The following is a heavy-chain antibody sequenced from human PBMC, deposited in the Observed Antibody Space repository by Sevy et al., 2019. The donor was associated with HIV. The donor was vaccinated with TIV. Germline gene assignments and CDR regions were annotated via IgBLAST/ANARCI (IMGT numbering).Heavy chain of an antibody. V-gene: IGHV3-53*01. Sequence: GGSLRLSCAASGFTVSSNYMSWVRQAPGKGLEWVSVIYSGGSTYYADSVKGRFTISRDNSKNTLYLQMNSLRAEDTAVYYCARSRLLWFGELRYYYYGMDVWGQGTTVTVSS. CDR2: IYSGGST. D-gene: IGHD3-10*01. CDR3: ARSRLLWFGELRYYYYGMDV. J-gene: IGHJ6*02. CDR1: GFTVSSNY.